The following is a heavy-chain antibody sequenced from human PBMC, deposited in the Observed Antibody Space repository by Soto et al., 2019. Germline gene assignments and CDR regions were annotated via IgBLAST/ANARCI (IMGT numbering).Heavy chain of an antibody. CDR1: GFTFSDYY. CDR3: ARGGQTYYFDD. V-gene: IGHV3-11*01. Sequence: GGSLRLSCAASGFTFSDYYMSWIRQAPEKGLEWGSYISSTGSTTYYADSVRGRFTMYRDNAKRSLYLQVNSLRADDTAVYFCARGGQTYYFDDWGQGTLVTVSS. CDR2: ISSTGSTT. J-gene: IGHJ4*02.